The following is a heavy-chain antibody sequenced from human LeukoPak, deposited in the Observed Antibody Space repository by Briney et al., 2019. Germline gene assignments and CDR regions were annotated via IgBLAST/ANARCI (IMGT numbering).Heavy chain of an antibody. J-gene: IGHJ4*02. V-gene: IGHV4-34*01. Sequence: KTSETLSLTCAVYGGSFSGYYWSWLRQPPGKGLEWIGEINHSGSTNYNPSLKSRVTISVDTSKNQFSLKLSSVTAADTAVYYCARARGRSGTNYWGQGTLVTVSS. CDR1: GGSFSGYY. D-gene: IGHD3-10*01. CDR2: INHSGST. CDR3: ARARGRSGTNY.